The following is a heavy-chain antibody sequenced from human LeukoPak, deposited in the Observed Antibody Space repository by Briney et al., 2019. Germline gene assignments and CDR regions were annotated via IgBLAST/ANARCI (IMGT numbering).Heavy chain of an antibody. V-gene: IGHV4-34*01. D-gene: IGHD6-13*01. CDR1: VSSLSACS. J-gene: IGHJ4*02. CDR3: ARGPRSWGSGSWPRDYFFDH. CDR2: VKHEGIT. Sequence: PSETLSLTCSLSVSSLSACSWSWIRQAPGKGLEWIGEVKHEGITNYNPSLKSRISMPVEASKNHFSLKLGSVTAADTAVYYCARGPRSWGSGSWPRDYFFDHWGQGTLVTVSS.